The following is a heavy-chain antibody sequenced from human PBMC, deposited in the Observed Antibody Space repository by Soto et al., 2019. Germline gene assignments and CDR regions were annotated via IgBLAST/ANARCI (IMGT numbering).Heavy chain of an antibody. D-gene: IGHD3-3*01. CDR2: IIPIFGTA. V-gene: IGHV1-69*13. J-gene: IGHJ5*02. CDR3: ARDLGGSEGWFDP. Sequence: SVKVSCKASGGTCSSYAISCVVRSPGQWLEWMGGIIPIFGTANYAQKFQGRVTITADESTSTAYMELSSLRSEDTAVYYCARDLGGSEGWFDPWGQGTLVTVSS. CDR1: GGTCSSYA.